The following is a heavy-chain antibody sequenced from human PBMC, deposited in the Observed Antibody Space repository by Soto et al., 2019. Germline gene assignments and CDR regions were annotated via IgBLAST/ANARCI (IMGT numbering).Heavy chain of an antibody. CDR3: ATPSGVTVTGPDY. CDR2: ISGDSGST. CDR1: GYTFSNYA. Sequence: GGSLRLSCAASGYTFSNYAMSWVRQAPGKGLEWVSAISGDSGSTYYADSVKGRFTISGDNSKNTLFLQMNSLRADDTAVYYCATPSGVTVTGPDYWGQGTLVTVSS. D-gene: IGHD6-19*01. J-gene: IGHJ4*02. V-gene: IGHV3-23*01.